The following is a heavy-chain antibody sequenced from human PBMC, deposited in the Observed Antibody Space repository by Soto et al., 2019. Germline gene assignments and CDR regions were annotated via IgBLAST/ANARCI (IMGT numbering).Heavy chain of an antibody. J-gene: IGHJ5*02. V-gene: IGHV6-1*01. CDR2: TYYRSKWYN. CDR1: GDSVSSNSAA. Sequence: SQTLSLPCAISGDSVSSNSAAWNWIRQSPSRGLEWLGRTYYRSKWYNDYAVSVKSRITINPDTSKNQFSLQLNSVTPEDTAVYYCARGWSYCSSTSCYPFWFDPWGQGTLVTVSS. D-gene: IGHD2-2*01. CDR3: ARGWSYCSSTSCYPFWFDP.